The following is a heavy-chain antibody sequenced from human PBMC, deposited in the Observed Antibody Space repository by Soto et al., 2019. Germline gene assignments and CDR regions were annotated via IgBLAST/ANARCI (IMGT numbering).Heavy chain of an antibody. D-gene: IGHD5-18*01. Sequence: SETLSLTCTVSGGSISSGGYYWSWIRQHPGKGLEWIGYIYYSGSTYYNPSLKSRVTISVDTSKNQFSLKLSSVTAADTAVYYCARDLSGYSYGYQLYYYYMDVWGKGTTVTVSS. CDR1: GGSISSGGYY. J-gene: IGHJ6*03. CDR2: IYYSGST. V-gene: IGHV4-31*03. CDR3: ARDLSGYSYGYQLYYYYMDV.